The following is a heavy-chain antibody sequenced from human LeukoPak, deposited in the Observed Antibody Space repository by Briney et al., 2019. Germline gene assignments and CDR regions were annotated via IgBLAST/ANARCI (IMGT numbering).Heavy chain of an antibody. CDR3: ARDRYRSDTAEYYFDY. CDR1: GFTFSSYW. V-gene: IGHV3-30-3*01. J-gene: IGHJ4*02. CDR2: ISYDGSNK. Sequence: PGGSLRLSCAASGFTFSSYWMSWVRQAPGKGLEWVAVISYDGSNKYYADSVKGRFTISRDNSKNTLYLQMNSLRAEDTAVYYCARDRYRSDTAEYYFDYWGQGTLVTVSS. D-gene: IGHD1-26*01.